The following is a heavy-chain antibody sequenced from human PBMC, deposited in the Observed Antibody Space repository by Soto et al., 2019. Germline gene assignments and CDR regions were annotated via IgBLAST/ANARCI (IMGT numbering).Heavy chain of an antibody. V-gene: IGHV5-10-1*01. D-gene: IGHD1-26*01. CDR3: ARVVGATTWNWFDP. Sequence: GESLNISCKGSGYRFTSYWISWVRQMPGKGLEWMGRIDPSDSYTDYSPSFQGHVTMSADKSISIAYLHWSSLKASDTAMYYCARVVGATTWNWFDPWGQGTLVTVSS. CDR1: GYRFTSYW. CDR2: IDPSDSYT. J-gene: IGHJ5*02.